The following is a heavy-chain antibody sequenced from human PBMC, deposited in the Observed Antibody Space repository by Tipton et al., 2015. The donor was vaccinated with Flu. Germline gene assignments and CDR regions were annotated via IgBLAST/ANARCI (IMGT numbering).Heavy chain of an antibody. Sequence: TLSLTCTVSGASFSSVIHQWCWIRLPAGKGLEWIGRVTSSGSTDYNPSLKSRVTISLDTSKCQFSLRLTSATAADTADNYCARLRGIQWLPPGHHYTALDVWGQGTTVTVS. V-gene: IGHV4-61*02. CDR2: VTSSGST. J-gene: IGHJ6*02. CDR3: ARLRGIQWLPPGHHYTALDV. D-gene: IGHD6-19*01. CDR1: GASFSSVIHQ.